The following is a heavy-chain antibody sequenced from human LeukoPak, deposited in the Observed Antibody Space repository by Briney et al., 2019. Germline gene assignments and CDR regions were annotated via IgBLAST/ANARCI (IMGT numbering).Heavy chain of an antibody. J-gene: IGHJ4*02. D-gene: IGHD6-19*01. CDR3: ARSESSGWPFDY. CDR2: VYPGDSDT. Sequence: GESLKISCEGSEYSFTTYWVGWVRQMPGKGLEWMGIVYPGDSDTRYSPSFEGQVTTSVDKSISTAYLQWSSLKASDSGMYYCARSESSGWPFDYWGQGTLVTVSS. CDR1: EYSFTTYW. V-gene: IGHV5-51*01.